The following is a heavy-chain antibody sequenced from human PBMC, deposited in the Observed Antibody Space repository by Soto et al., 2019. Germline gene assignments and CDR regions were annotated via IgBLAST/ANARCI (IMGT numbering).Heavy chain of an antibody. V-gene: IGHV6-1*01. CDR1: GDSVSGNSVA. J-gene: IGHJ4*02. CDR2: TYYRSRWSS. CDR3: ARDGPTTHYYLDY. Sequence: SQTLSLTCAIAGDSVSGNSVAWNWIRQSPSRGLEWLGRTYYRSRWSSGYAVFVRSRITINADTSKNHFSLQLNSVTPDDTGVYYCARDGPTTHYYLDYWGQGSLVTVSS.